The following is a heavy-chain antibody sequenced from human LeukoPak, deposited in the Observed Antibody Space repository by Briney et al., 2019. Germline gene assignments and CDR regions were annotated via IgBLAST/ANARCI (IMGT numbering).Heavy chain of an antibody. D-gene: IGHD2-15*01. Sequence: ASVTVSCKASGYTFTGYYMHWVRQAPGQGLEWMGWINPNSGGTNYAQKFQGRVTMTRDTSISTAYMELSRLRSDDTAVYYCARVRPRSGLYYFDYWGQGTLVTVSS. V-gene: IGHV1-2*02. CDR2: INPNSGGT. CDR3: ARVRPRSGLYYFDY. CDR1: GYTFTGYY. J-gene: IGHJ4*02.